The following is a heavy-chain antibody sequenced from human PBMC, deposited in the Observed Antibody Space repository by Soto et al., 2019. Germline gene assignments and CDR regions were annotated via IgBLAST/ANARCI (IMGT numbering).Heavy chain of an antibody. V-gene: IGHV3-74*01. J-gene: IGHJ4*02. CDR1: GFTVSNSW. Sequence: PGGTLRLSCAASGFTVSNSWMHWVSQAPGKGMVWVSRISSDASSTHFADSVKGRFTISRDNAKNTLYLQMDNLRAEDTAVYYCARGPFYSSSWLDYWGQGTQVTVSS. D-gene: IGHD6-13*01. CDR3: ARGPFYSSSWLDY. CDR2: ISSDASST.